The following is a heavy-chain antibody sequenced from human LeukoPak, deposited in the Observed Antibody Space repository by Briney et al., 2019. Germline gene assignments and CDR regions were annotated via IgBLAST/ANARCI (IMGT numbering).Heavy chain of an antibody. V-gene: IGHV1-69*13. CDR3: ARGSYIGVAVTAYFGY. CDR1: GGTFSSHA. CDR2: IIPMFGTA. D-gene: IGHD2-21*02. Sequence: SVKVSCKASGGTFSSHAINWVRQAPGQGLEWMGGIIPMFGTANYAQKFQGRVTITADESTSTAFMELRSLRSEGTAVYYCARGSYIGVAVTAYFGYWGQGTLVTVSS. J-gene: IGHJ4*02.